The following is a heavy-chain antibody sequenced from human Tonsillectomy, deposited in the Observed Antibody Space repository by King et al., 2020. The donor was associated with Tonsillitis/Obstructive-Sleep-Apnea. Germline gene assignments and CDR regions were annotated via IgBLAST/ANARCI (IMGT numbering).Heavy chain of an antibody. CDR3: ARDDVVGRYIDS. CDR1: GYTFTRYY. D-gene: IGHD1-14*01. V-gene: IGHV1-46*01. Sequence: QLVQSGAEVKTPGASVKVSCKASGYTFTRYYIHWVRQARGHVLEWLGIINPSSGVPSYAQKFQGRVTMTTDTSASTVCLQLSSLRSEDTAVYYCARDDVVGRYIDSWGQGTLVTVSS. CDR2: INPSSGVP. J-gene: IGHJ4*02.